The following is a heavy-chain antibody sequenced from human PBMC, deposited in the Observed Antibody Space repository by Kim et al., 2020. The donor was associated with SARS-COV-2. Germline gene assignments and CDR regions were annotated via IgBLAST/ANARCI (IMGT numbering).Heavy chain of an antibody. D-gene: IGHD3-10*02. CDR1: GFTLNTYW. CDR3: ARGMFASGFDV. V-gene: IGHV3-74*01. J-gene: IGHJ6*02. CDR2: INTGGSST. Sequence: GGSLRLSCVASGFTLNTYWINWVRQAPGKGLVWVSRINTGGSSTHYADSVKGRFTMSRDNAENTVILQMHSLRDEDTAVYYCARGMFASGFDVWGQGTTVTISS.